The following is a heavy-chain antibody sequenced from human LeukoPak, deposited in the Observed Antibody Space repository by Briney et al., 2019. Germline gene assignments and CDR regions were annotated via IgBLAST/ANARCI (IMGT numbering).Heavy chain of an antibody. D-gene: IGHD4/OR15-4a*01. Sequence: SETLSLTCTVSGGSISSYYWSWIRQPPGKGLEWIGYIYYSGSTNYNPSLKSRVTISVDTSKNQFSLKLSSVTAADTAVYYCAKEDDSGDPNNWFDSWGPGTLVTVSS. V-gene: IGHV4-59*12. CDR1: GGSISSYY. J-gene: IGHJ5*01. CDR3: AKEDDSGDPNNWFDS. CDR2: IYYSGST.